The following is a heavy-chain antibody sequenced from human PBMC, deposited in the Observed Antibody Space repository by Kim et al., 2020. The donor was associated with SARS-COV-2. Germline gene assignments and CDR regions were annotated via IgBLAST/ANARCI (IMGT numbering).Heavy chain of an antibody. J-gene: IGHJ4*02. Sequence: GGSLRLSCAASGFTFSSYCMTWVRQAPGKGLEWVAKIKQDGSEKDYVDSVKGRFAISRDNAENSLYLQMNSLRAEDTAVYFCVRVYPWDCSSITCPVPFDYWGQGTLVTVSS. CDR1: GFTFSSYC. CDR3: VRVYPWDCSSITCPVPFDY. CDR2: IKQDGSEK. D-gene: IGHD2-2*01. V-gene: IGHV3-7*01.